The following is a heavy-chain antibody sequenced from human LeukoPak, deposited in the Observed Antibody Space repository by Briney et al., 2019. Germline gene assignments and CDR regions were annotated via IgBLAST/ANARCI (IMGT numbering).Heavy chain of an antibody. V-gene: IGHV3-23*01. CDR3: AKGIAARYYYYYYMDV. J-gene: IGHJ6*03. CDR2: ISGRGSST. CDR1: GFTFNSYA. Sequence: GGSLRLSCAAPGFTFNSYAMNWVRQAPGKGLEWVSAISGRGSSTYYADSVKGRFSLSRDNSKNTLHLQMNSLRAEDTAVYYCAKGIAARYYYYYYMDVWGKGTTVTVSS. D-gene: IGHD6-6*01.